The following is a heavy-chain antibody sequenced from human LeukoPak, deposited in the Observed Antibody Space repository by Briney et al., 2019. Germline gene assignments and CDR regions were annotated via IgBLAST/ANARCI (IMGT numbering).Heavy chain of an antibody. CDR3: AKGPPYCSSTSCPGAY. CDR2: ISYDGSNK. CDR1: GFTFSSYA. Sequence: GRSLRLSCAASGFTFSSYAMHWVRQAPGKGLEWVAVISYDGSNKYYADSVKGRFTISRDNSKNTLYLQMNSLRAEDTAVYYCAKGPPYCSSTSCPGAYWGQGTLVTVSS. V-gene: IGHV3-30-3*01. D-gene: IGHD2-2*01. J-gene: IGHJ4*02.